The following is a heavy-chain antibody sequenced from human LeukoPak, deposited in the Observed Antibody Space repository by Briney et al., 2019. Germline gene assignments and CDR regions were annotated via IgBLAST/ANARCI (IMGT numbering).Heavy chain of an antibody. CDR2: VSSGGNTV. J-gene: IGHJ3*02. CDR3: ARGGAARPDI. V-gene: IGHV3-48*01. CDR1: GFALRNYG. D-gene: IGHD6-6*01. Sequence: GGSLRLSCVAPGFALRNYGLNWVRQAPGKGLEWVSCVSSGGNTVNYADSVRGRFTISRDNARNSLYLQLNSLRAEDTALYYCARGGAARPDIWGQGTMVVVSS.